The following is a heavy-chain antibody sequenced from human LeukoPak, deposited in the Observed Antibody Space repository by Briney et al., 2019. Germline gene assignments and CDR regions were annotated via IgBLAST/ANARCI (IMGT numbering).Heavy chain of an antibody. Sequence: PSETLSLTCTVSGGSISSYYWSWIRQPPGKGLEWIGYIYYSGSTNYNPSLKSRVTISVDTSKNQFSLKLSSVTAADTAVYYCARGGWNYYYYVDVWGKGTTVTISS. CDR1: GGSISSYY. CDR2: IYYSGST. CDR3: ARGGWNYYYYVDV. J-gene: IGHJ6*03. V-gene: IGHV4-59*01. D-gene: IGHD2-15*01.